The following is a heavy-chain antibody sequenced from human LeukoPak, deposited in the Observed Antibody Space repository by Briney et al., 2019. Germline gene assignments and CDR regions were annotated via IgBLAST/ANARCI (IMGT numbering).Heavy chain of an antibody. V-gene: IGHV4-39*07. CDR3: ARDQYSGSLDY. D-gene: IGHD1-26*01. J-gene: IGHJ4*02. CDR1: GGSISSSSYY. Sequence: SETLSLTCTVSGGSISSSSYYWTWIRQPPGKGLEWIGMIYYTGSTNYNPSLKSRVTMSVDTSKNQFSLKLSSVTAADTAVYYCARDQYSGSLDYWGQGTLVTVSS. CDR2: IYYTGST.